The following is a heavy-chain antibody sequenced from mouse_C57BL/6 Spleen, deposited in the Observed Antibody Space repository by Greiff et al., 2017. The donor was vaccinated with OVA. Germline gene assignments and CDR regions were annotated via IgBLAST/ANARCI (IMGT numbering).Heavy chain of an antibody. D-gene: IGHD2-3*01. CDR1: GYTFTSYW. Sequence: QVQLQQPGAELVMPGASVKLSCKASGYTFTSYWMHWVKQRPGQGLEWIGEIDPSDSYTNYNQKFKGKSTLTVDKSSSTAYMQLSSLTSEDSAVYYCALYDGIGMDYWGQGTSVTVSS. CDR3: ALYDGIGMDY. V-gene: IGHV1-69*01. CDR2: IDPSDSYT. J-gene: IGHJ4*01.